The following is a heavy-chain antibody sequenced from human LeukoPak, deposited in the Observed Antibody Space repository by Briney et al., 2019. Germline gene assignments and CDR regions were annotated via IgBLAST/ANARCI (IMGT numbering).Heavy chain of an antibody. CDR1: GYTSTSYY. CDR3: ARTCCSETSKFDY. Sequence: ASVEVSCKASGYTSTSYYMHWVRQARGQGLEWMGVSNPSGDGTSYAQKFQGRVTMTRNVSTNTVYMELSSLRSEDTAVYYCARTCCSETSKFDYWGQGTLVTVSS. D-gene: IGHD2-15*01. CDR2: SNPSGDGT. J-gene: IGHJ4*02. V-gene: IGHV1-46*01.